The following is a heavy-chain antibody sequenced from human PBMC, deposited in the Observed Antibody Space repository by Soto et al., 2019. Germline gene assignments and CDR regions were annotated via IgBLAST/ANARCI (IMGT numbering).Heavy chain of an antibody. CDR1: EFTFSDYI. J-gene: IGHJ3*02. CDR3: AREWEPDAFDI. D-gene: IGHD1-26*01. V-gene: IGHV3-48*01. CDR2: ISSTSSTI. Sequence: EVQLVESGGGLVQPGGSLRLSCAASEFTFSDYIMNWVRQAPGKGLEWVSYISSTSSTIYYADSVKGRFTICRDNAKNSLHLQMNSLRAEDTAVYYCAREWEPDAFDIWGQGTMVTVSS.